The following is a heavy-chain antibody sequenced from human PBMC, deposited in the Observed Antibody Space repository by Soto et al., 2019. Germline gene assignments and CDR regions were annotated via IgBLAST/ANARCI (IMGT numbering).Heavy chain of an antibody. CDR1: GGSISSYY. CDR3: ARARGEGPTVVTFDY. D-gene: IGHD4-17*01. CDR2: IYYSGST. J-gene: IGHJ4*02. V-gene: IGHV4-59*01. Sequence: PSETLSLTCTVSGGSISSYYWSWIRQPPGKGLEWIGYIYYSGSTNYNPSLKSRVTISVDTSKNQFSLKLSSVTAADTAVYYCARARGEGPTVVTFDYWGQGTLVTVSS.